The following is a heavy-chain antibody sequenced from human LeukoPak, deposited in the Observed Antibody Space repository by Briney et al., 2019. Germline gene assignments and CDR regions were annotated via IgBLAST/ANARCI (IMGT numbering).Heavy chain of an antibody. J-gene: IGHJ4*02. Sequence: GESLKISCKGSGYSFTNYWIGWVRQMPGKGLEWMGFIYPGDSDTRYSPPFQGQVTISADKYISTAYLQWGSLTASDTALYYCARGDISGTYYKRSFDYWGQGTLVTVSS. CDR3: ARGDISGTYYKRSFDY. CDR2: IYPGDSDT. V-gene: IGHV5-51*01. D-gene: IGHD3-10*01. CDR1: GYSFTNYW.